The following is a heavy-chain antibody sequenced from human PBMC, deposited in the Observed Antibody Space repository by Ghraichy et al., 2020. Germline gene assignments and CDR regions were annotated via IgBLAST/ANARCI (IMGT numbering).Heavy chain of an antibody. CDR2: IYGGGTT. CDR1: EFTVSSNY. D-gene: IGHD5-24*01. Sequence: GGSLRLSCAASEFTVSSNYMSWVRQAPGKGLEWVSVIYGGGTTYYADSVKGRFTISRDNSKNTLYLQMNSLRAEDTAVYYWASNYRASYYGMDVWGQGTTVTVSS. V-gene: IGHV3-53*01. J-gene: IGHJ6*02. CDR3: ASNYRASYYGMDV.